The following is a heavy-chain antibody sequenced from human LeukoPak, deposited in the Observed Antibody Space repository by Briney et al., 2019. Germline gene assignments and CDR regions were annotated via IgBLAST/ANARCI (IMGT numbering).Heavy chain of an antibody. Sequence: GGSLRLSCAASGFTFSSYAMHWVRQAPGKGLEWVAVISYDGSNKYYADSVKGRFTISSDNSKNTLYLQMNSLRAEDTAVYYCAGGPRRVAPPSQYFQHWGQGTLVTVSS. J-gene: IGHJ1*01. CDR1: GFTFSSYA. CDR2: ISYDGSNK. CDR3: AGGPRRVAPPSQYFQH. V-gene: IGHV3-30*04. D-gene: IGHD3-3*01.